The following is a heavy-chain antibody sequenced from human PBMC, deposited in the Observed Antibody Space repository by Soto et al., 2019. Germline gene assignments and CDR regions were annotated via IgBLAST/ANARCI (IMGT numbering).Heavy chain of an antibody. CDR1: GGTFSSYT. V-gene: IGHV1-69*08. J-gene: IGHJ5*02. CDR3: ARDLAAIVVVISAGWFDP. CDR2: IIPILGIA. Sequence: QVQLVQSGAEVKKPGSSVKVSCKASGGTFSSYTISWVRQAPGQGLEWMGRIIPILGIANYAQKFQGRVTITADKSTSTAYMELSSLRSEDTAVYYCARDLAAIVVVISAGWFDPWGQGTLVTVSS. D-gene: IGHD3-22*01.